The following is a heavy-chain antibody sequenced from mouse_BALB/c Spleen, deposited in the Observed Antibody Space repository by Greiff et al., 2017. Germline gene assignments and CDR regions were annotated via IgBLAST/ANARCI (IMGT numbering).Heavy chain of an antibody. D-gene: IGHD2-1*01. CDR1: GFAFSSYD. J-gene: IGHJ1*01. Sequence: EVKLVESGGGLVKPGGSLKLSCAASGFAFSSYDMSWVPQTPEKRLEWVAYISSGGGSTYYPDTVKGRFTISRDNAKNTLYLQMSSLKSEDTAMYYCARQIYYGNVGYFDVWGAGTTVTVSS. V-gene: IGHV5-12-1*01. CDR3: ARQIYYGNVGYFDV. CDR2: ISSGGGST.